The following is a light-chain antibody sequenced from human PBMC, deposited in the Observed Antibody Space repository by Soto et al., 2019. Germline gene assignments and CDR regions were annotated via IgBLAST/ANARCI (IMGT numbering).Light chain of an antibody. CDR3: NSYTSKSTGV. CDR1: SSDVGGYNY. V-gene: IGLV2-14*01. Sequence: QSALTQPASVSGSPGQSITISCTGTSSDVGGYNYVSWYQQHPGKAPKLIIYEVSTRPSGVSNRFSGSKSGNTASLTISGLQAEDEDDYYCNSYTSKSTGVFGTGTKVTVL. CDR2: EVS. J-gene: IGLJ1*01.